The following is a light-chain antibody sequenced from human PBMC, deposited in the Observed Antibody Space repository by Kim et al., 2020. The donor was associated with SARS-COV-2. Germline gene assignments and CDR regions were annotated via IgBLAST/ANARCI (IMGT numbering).Light chain of an antibody. CDR1: SSNIGAGYD. V-gene: IGLV1-40*01. CDR2: GNS. J-gene: IGLJ3*02. CDR3: QSYDSSLSGWM. Sequence: VTISCTGSSSNIGAGYDVHWYQQLPGTAPKLLIYGNSNRPSGVPDRFSGSKSGTSASLAITGLQAEDEADYYCQSYDSSLSGWMFGGGTKLTVL.